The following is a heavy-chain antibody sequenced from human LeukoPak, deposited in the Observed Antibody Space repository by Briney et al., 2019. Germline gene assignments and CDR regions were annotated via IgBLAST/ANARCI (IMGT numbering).Heavy chain of an antibody. V-gene: IGHV1-18*01. D-gene: IGHD5-24*01. Sequence: ASVKVSCKASGYTFTSYGISWVRQAPGQGLEWMGWISAYNGNTNYAQKLQGRVTITTDESTSTAYMELSSLRSEDTAVYYCARDPDGYNYAGWYFDLWGRGTLVTVSS. CDR1: GYTFTSYG. J-gene: IGHJ2*01. CDR2: ISAYNGNT. CDR3: ARDPDGYNYAGWYFDL.